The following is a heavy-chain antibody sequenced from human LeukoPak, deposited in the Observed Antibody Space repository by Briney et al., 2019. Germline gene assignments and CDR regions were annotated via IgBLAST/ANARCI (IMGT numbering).Heavy chain of an antibody. CDR2: IIPILGIA. V-gene: IGHV1-69*04. CDR3: ARPRIVATIGEYYFDY. CDR1: RGTFSSYA. J-gene: IGHJ4*02. Sequence: ASVKVSCKASRGTFSSYAISWVRQAPGQGLEWMGRIIPILGIANYAQKFQGRVTITADKSTSAAYMELSSLRSEDTAVYYCARPRIVATIGEYYFDYWGQGTLVTVSS. D-gene: IGHD5-12*01.